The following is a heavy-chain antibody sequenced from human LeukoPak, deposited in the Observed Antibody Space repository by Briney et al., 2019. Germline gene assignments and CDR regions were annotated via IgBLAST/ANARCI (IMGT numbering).Heavy chain of an antibody. CDR2: INYDESDL. CDR1: GFSFNDYG. Sequence: GESLKISCAASGFSFNDYGMHWVRQAPGKGLEWVAFINYDESDLKYGDSVKGRFTISRDNSRTTLYLQMNSLRAEDTAVYYCAKDISSGWYVGYWGQGTLVTVSS. V-gene: IGHV3-30*02. D-gene: IGHD6-19*01. CDR3: AKDISSGWYVGY. J-gene: IGHJ4*02.